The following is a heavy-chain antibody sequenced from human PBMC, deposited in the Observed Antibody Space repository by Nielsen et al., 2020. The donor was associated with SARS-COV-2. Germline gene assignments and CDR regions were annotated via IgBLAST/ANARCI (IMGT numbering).Heavy chain of an antibody. CDR2: IYHSGRT. J-gene: IGHJ3*02. CDR1: GVSISSGGYS. Sequence: SETLSLTCAVSGVSISSGGYSWSWIRQPPGKGLEWIGYIYHSGRTYYNPSLKSRVTISVDRSKNQFSLKLSSVTAADTAVYYCARGGRITFGGADDAFDIWGQGTMVTVSS. CDR3: ARGGRITFGGADDAFDI. D-gene: IGHD3-16*01. V-gene: IGHV4-30-2*01.